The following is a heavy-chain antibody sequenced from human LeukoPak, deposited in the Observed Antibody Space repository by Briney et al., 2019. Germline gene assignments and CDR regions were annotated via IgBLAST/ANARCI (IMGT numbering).Heavy chain of an antibody. CDR3: ARGISGWYFDY. CDR1: GFTFSSYA. D-gene: IGHD6-19*01. J-gene: IGHJ4*02. CDR2: IYSGGTT. V-gene: IGHV3-53*04. Sequence: GGSLRLSCAASGFTFSSYAMSWVRQAPGKGLEWVSVIYSGGTTFYADSVKGRFTISRHNSENTLYLQMNSLRAEDTAVYYCARGISGWYFDYWGQGTLVTVPS.